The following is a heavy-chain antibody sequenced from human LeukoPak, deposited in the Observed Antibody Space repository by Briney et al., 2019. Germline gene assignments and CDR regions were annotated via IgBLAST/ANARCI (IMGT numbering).Heavy chain of an antibody. CDR3: AKGSITMIVVVITPFDY. V-gene: IGHV3-23*01. CDR2: ISGSGGST. D-gene: IGHD3-22*01. CDR1: GFTFSSYA. Sequence: GGSLRLPCAASGFTFSSYAMSWVRQAPGKGLEWVSAISGSGGSTYYADSVKGRFTISRDNSKNTLYLQMNSLRAEDTAVYYCAKGSITMIVVVITPFDYWGQGTLVTVSS. J-gene: IGHJ4*02.